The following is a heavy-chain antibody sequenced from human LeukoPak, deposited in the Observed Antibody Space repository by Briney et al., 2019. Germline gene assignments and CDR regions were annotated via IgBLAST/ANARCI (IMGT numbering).Heavy chain of an antibody. D-gene: IGHD3-22*01. Sequence: GGSLRLSCAASGFTFSSYAMSWVRQAPGKGLEWVSAISGSGGSTYYADSVKGRFTIPRDNSKNTLYLQMNSLRAEDTAVYYCAKGFYYYDSSGPDYWGQGTLVTVSS. J-gene: IGHJ4*02. CDR2: ISGSGGST. CDR1: GFTFSSYA. CDR3: AKGFYYYDSSGPDY. V-gene: IGHV3-23*01.